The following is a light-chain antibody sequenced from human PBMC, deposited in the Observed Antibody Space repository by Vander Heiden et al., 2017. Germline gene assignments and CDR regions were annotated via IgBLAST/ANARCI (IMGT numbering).Light chain of an antibody. CDR2: AAS. CDR3: QQYYSYPPIT. J-gene: IGKJ5*01. V-gene: IGKV1-8*01. CDR1: QGISSY. Sequence: AIRMTQSPSSFSASAGDRVTITCRASQGISSYLAWYQQKPGKAPKLLIYAASTLQSGVLSRFSGSGSGTDFTLTISCLQSEDFATYYCQQYYSYPPITFGQGTQLEIK.